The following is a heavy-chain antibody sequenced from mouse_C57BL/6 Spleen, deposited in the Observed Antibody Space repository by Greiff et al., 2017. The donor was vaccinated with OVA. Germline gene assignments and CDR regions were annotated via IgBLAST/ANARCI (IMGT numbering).Heavy chain of an antibody. V-gene: IGHV1-61*01. J-gene: IGHJ1*03. CDR2: IYPSDSET. D-gene: IGHD1-1*01. CDR1: GYTFTSYW. Sequence: QVQLKQPGAELVRPGSSVKLSCKASGYTFTSYWMDWVKQRPGQGLEWIGNIYPSDSETHYNQKFKDKATLTVDKSSSTAYMQLSSLTSEDSAVYYCAGEDYYGSSYFWYFDVWGTGTTVTVSS. CDR3: AGEDYYGSSYFWYFDV.